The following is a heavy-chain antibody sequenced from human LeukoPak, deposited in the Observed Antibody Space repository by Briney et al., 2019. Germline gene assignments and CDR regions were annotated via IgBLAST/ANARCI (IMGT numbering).Heavy chain of an antibody. Sequence: SETLSLTCTVSGGSISSSSYYWGWIRQPPGKGLEWIGNIYYSGSTYYNPSLKSRVTISVDTSKNQFSLKLSSVTAADTAVYYCAREGWELLSPDYWGQGTLVTVSS. V-gene: IGHV4-39*07. D-gene: IGHD1-26*01. CDR2: IYYSGST. CDR1: GGSISSSSYY. J-gene: IGHJ4*02. CDR3: AREGWELLSPDY.